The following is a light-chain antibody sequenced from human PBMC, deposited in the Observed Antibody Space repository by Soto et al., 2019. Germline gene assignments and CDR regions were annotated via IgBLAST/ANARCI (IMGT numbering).Light chain of an antibody. Sequence: QSVLTQPRAVSGSPGQSVTISCTGTISDVGGYNYVSWYQQHPGKAPRLMIYDVSKRPSGVPDRFSGSKSGNTASLTISGLQAEDEADYYCCSYAGSYTHYVFGTGTKLTVL. CDR1: ISDVGGYNY. V-gene: IGLV2-11*01. J-gene: IGLJ1*01. CDR2: DVS. CDR3: CSYAGSYTHYV.